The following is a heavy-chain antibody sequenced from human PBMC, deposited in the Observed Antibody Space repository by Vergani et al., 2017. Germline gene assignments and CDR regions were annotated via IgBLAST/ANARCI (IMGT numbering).Heavy chain of an antibody. CDR3: AKVGRSEVAGTFGAFDI. CDR2: ISYDGSNK. Sequence: VQLLESGGGLVQPGGSLRLSCAASGFTFSSYAMHWVRQAPGKGLEWVAVISYDGSNKYYADSVKGRFTISKDISKNTLFLHMNSLRPEDTAVYYCAKVGRSEVAGTFGAFDIWGQGTMVTVSS. V-gene: IGHV3-30-3*02. J-gene: IGHJ3*02. D-gene: IGHD6-19*01. CDR1: GFTFSSYA.